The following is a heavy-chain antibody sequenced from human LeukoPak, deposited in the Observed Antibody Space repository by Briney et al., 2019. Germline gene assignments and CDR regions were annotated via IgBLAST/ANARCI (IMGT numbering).Heavy chain of an antibody. Sequence: GGSLRLSCAASGFTFSSYAMSWVRQAPGKGLEWVSAIGGSGGSTYYADSVKGRFTISRDNAKNSLYLQMNSLRAEDTAVYYCARDWDSSGYAFDIWGQGTMVTVSS. V-gene: IGHV3-23*01. D-gene: IGHD6-19*01. CDR2: IGGSGGST. CDR3: ARDWDSSGYAFDI. CDR1: GFTFSSYA. J-gene: IGHJ3*02.